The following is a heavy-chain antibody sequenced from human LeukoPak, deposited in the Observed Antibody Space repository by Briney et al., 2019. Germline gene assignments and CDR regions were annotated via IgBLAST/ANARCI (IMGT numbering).Heavy chain of an antibody. CDR2: IHTSGST. CDR3: ARDREGNGYYFDY. D-gene: IGHD3-3*01. V-gene: IGHV4-4*07. J-gene: IGHJ4*02. Sequence: SETLSLTCTVSGGSTCNYFCTWLRQSAGKGLEWIGRIHTSGSTNYNPSLKSRVSMSVDTSKNQFSLKLSSVTAADTAVYYCARDREGNGYYFDYWGQGALVTVSS. CDR1: GGSTCNYF.